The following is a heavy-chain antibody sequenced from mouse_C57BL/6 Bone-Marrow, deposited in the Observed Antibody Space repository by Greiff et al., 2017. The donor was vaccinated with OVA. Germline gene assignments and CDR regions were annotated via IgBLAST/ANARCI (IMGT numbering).Heavy chain of an antibody. CDR2: IYPRDGST. CDR3: ARRDDYDGGGFYYAMDY. V-gene: IGHV1-78*01. CDR1: GYTFTDHT. Sequence: QVQLQQSDAELVKPGASVKISCKVSGYTFTDHTIHWMKQRPEQGLEWIGYIYPRDGSTKYNEKFKGKATLTADKSSSTAYMQLNSLTSEDSAVYFCARRDDYDGGGFYYAMDYWGQGTSVTVSS. D-gene: IGHD2-4*01. J-gene: IGHJ4*01.